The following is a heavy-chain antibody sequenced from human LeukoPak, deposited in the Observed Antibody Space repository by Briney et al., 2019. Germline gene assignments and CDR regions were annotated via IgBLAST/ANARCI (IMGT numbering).Heavy chain of an antibody. Sequence: SETLSLTCTVSGGSISSGDYYWSWIRQPPGKGLEWIGYIYYSGSTYYNPSLKSRVTISVDTSKNQFSLKLSSVTAADTAVYYCARGRRAGSRFDYWGQGTLVTVSS. V-gene: IGHV4-30-4*01. D-gene: IGHD5-24*01. CDR3: ARGRRAGSRFDY. CDR2: IYYSGST. CDR1: GGSISSGDYY. J-gene: IGHJ4*02.